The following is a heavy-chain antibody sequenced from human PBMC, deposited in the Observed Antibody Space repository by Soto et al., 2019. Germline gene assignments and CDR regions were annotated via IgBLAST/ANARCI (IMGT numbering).Heavy chain of an antibody. Sequence: LSETLSLTCSVSGGSISSNCNRWSWIRQHPGQGLEWIGYISNSGATYYNPSLKSRVAVSVDTSKNQFSLKLSSVTAADTAVYYCARRGVVVVAATREFANWFDPWGQGTLVTVAS. V-gene: IGHV4-31*03. J-gene: IGHJ5*02. CDR1: GGSISSNCNR. CDR2: ISNSGAT. CDR3: ARRGVVVVAATREFANWFDP. D-gene: IGHD2-15*01.